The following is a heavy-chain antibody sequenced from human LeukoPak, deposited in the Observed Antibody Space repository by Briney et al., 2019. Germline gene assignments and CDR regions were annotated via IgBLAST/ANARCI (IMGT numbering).Heavy chain of an antibody. J-gene: IGHJ4*02. CDR2: ISGSGGST. CDR3: AKARTQWLVPFDY. V-gene: IGHV3-23*01. D-gene: IGHD6-19*01. CDR1: GFTFSSYA. Sequence: PGGSLRLSCAASGFTFSSYAMSWVRQAPGEGLEWVSAISGSGGSTYYADSVKGRFTISRDNSKNTLYLQMNSLRAEDTAVYYCAKARTQWLVPFDYWGQGTLVTVSS.